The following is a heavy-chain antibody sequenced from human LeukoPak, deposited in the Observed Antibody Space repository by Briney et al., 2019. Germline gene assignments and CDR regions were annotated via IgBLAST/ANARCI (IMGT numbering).Heavy chain of an antibody. Sequence: SETLSLTCTVSGGSISSYYWSWIRQPPGKGLEWIGYIYTSGSTNYNPSLKSRVTISVDTSKNQFSLKLGSVTAADTAVYYCARQSRYCSSTSCPDYYYYYYMDVWGKGTTVTVSS. V-gene: IGHV4-4*09. CDR2: IYTSGST. J-gene: IGHJ6*03. CDR3: ARQSRYCSSTSCPDYYYYYYMDV. D-gene: IGHD2-2*01. CDR1: GGSISSYY.